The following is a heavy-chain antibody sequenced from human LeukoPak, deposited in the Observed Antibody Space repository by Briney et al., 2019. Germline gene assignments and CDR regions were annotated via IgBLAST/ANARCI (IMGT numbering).Heavy chain of an antibody. D-gene: IGHD3-22*01. V-gene: IGHV3-23*01. CDR2: ISGSGGST. J-gene: IGHJ4*02. Sequence: GGSLRLSCAASGITFSNYAMSWVRQAPGKGLEWVAGISGSGGSTSYADSVKGRFTISRDNAKNTLYLQMNSLRVEDTAVYCCAKRGVVIPVILVGFHKEAYYFDYWGQGALVTVSS. CDR3: AKRGVVIPVILVGFHKEAYYFDY. CDR1: GITFSNYA.